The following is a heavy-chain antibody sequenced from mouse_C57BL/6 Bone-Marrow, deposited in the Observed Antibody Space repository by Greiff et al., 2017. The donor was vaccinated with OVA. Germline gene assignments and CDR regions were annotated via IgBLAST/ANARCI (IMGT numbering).Heavy chain of an antibody. CDR3: ARGGYYDYDGGAWFAY. D-gene: IGHD2-4*01. CDR1: GYTFTDYN. CDR2: INSNNGGT. J-gene: IGHJ3*01. V-gene: IGHV1-18*01. Sequence: VQLKESGPELAKPGASVKIPCKASGYTFTDYNMDWVKQSHGQSLEWIGDINSNNGGTIYNQKFKGKATLTVDKSSSTAYMELRSLTSEDTAVYYCARGGYYDYDGGAWFAYWGQGTLVTVSA.